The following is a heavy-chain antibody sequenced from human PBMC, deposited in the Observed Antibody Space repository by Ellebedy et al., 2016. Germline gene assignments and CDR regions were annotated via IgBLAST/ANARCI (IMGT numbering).Heavy chain of an antibody. J-gene: IGHJ1*01. CDR2: IWYDGSNK. Sequence: GGSLRLSCAASGFTFSSYGMHWVRQAPGKGLEWVAVIWYDGSNKYYADSVKGRFTISRDNSKNTLYLQMNSLRAEDTAVYYCAREHSGWSPGPRMYFQHWGQGTLVTVSS. V-gene: IGHV3-33*08. D-gene: IGHD6-19*01. CDR3: AREHSGWSPGPRMYFQH. CDR1: GFTFSSYG.